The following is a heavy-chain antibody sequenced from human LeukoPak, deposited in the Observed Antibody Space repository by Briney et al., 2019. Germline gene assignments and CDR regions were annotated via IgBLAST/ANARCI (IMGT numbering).Heavy chain of an antibody. CDR2: INPSGGAT. D-gene: IGHD3-22*01. Sequence: ASVKVSCKASGYTFTSYYLHSVRQTPGQGLEWMGLINPSGGATQTTQKLQGRVTTTRDTSTSTLYMELGSLRSEDTAVYYCAKDLGITMIVNYFDYGGQGTLVTVSA. J-gene: IGHJ4*02. CDR1: GYTFTSYY. CDR3: AKDLGITMIVNYFDY. V-gene: IGHV1-46*01.